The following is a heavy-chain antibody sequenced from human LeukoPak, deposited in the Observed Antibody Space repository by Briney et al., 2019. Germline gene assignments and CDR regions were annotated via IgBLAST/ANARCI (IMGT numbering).Heavy chain of an antibody. J-gene: IGHJ4*02. Sequence: SETLSLTCAVYGGSLSGYYWSWIRQPPGKGLEWIGEINHSGSTNYNPSLKSRVTISVDTSKNQFSLKLSSVTAADTAVYYCARAGNWNYVGFDYWGQGTLVTVSS. V-gene: IGHV4-34*01. D-gene: IGHD1-7*01. CDR1: GGSLSGYY. CDR2: INHSGST. CDR3: ARAGNWNYVGFDY.